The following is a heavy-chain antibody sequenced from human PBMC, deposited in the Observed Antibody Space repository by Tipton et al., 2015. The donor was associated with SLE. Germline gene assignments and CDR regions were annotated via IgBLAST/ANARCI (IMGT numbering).Heavy chain of an antibody. CDR2: FYAPGNT. D-gene: IGHD3-16*01. CDR1: GVSIGSVSYY. Sequence: TLSLTCSVSGVSIGSVSYYWTWIRQPAGKGLEWIGHFYAPGNTNYNPSLRSRVTISVDTSKNQFSLSVNSVTAADTAVYYCARSMLTTKRVFDYWGQGTLVTVSS. V-gene: IGHV4-61*09. J-gene: IGHJ4*02. CDR3: ARSMLTTKRVFDY.